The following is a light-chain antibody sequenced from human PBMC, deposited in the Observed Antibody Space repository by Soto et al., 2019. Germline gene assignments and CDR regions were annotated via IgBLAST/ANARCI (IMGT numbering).Light chain of an antibody. Sequence: QSALTQPASVSGSPGQSITISCTGTSSDVGGYNYVSWHQQHPVKAPKLMIYDVTNRPSGVSDRFSGSKSGNTASLTISGLQAEDEADYYCRSYTSSSTPYVFGTGTKVTVL. CDR3: RSYTSSSTPYV. J-gene: IGLJ1*01. CDR2: DVT. CDR1: SSDVGGYNY. V-gene: IGLV2-14*01.